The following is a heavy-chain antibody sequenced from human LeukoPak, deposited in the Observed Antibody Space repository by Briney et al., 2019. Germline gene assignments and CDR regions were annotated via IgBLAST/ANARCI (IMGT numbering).Heavy chain of an antibody. D-gene: IGHD5-18*01. CDR3: AKERDTAMVTIDY. CDR2: IRYEGSNK. V-gene: IGHV3-30*02. CDR1: GFTFSSYG. J-gene: IGHJ4*02. Sequence: GGSLRLSCAASGFTFSSYGMHWVRQAPGKGLEWVAFIRYEGSNKYYADSVKGRFTISRDNSKNTLYLQMNSLRAEDTAVYYCAKERDTAMVTIDYWGQGTLVTVSS.